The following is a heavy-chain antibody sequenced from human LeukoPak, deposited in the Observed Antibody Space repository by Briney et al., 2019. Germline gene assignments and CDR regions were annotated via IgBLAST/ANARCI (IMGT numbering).Heavy chain of an antibody. CDR1: GGSFSGYY. V-gene: IGHV4-34*01. D-gene: IGHD6-6*01. CDR3: ASDIAARHDDAY. J-gene: IGHJ4*02. CDR2: INHSVST. Sequence: SETLSLTCAVYGGSFSGYYWSWIRQPPGKGLEWMGEINHSVSTNYNPSLKSRVTISVDTSKNQFSLKLSSVPAADTAVYYCASDIAARHDDAYWGQGPLVTVSS.